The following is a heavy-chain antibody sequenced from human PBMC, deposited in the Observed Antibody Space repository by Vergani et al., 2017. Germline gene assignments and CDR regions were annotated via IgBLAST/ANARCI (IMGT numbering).Heavy chain of an antibody. J-gene: IGHJ6*04. CDR1: GDSAISTDYH. V-gene: IGHV4-39*01. CDR2: MDYSGST. Sequence: QVQLQESGPGLVKPSETLSLTCTVSGDSAISTDYHCGWIRQPPGKGLEWIGSMDYSGSTSYNPSLESRISISFETPKNQFSLRLTSVTAADTAIYYCARHRGSGGFFPSSYFYGMDVWGNGTTVTVSS. CDR3: ARHRGSGGFFPSSYFYGMDV. D-gene: IGHD3-10*01.